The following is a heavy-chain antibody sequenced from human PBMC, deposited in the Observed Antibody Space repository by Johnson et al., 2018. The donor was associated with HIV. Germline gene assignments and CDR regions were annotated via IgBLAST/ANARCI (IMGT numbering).Heavy chain of an antibody. CDR3: AREKIRAFDI. CDR1: GFTFGSYG. CDR2: ISYDGSNI. V-gene: IGHV3-30*03. Sequence: QVQLVESGGGVVQPGRSLRLSCAASGFTFGSYGIHWVRQAPGKGLEWVAVISYDGSNIYYADSVKGRFRISRDNSKKTLYLQMNSLRAEDTAVYYCAREKIRAFDIWGQGTMVTVSS. J-gene: IGHJ3*02.